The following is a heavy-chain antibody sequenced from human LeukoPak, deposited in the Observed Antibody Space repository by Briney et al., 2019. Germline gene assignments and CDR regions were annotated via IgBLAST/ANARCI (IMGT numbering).Heavy chain of an antibody. J-gene: IGHJ4*02. CDR3: ARGVVTAIPFGY. CDR2: ITAYNGNT. V-gene: IGHV1-18*01. D-gene: IGHD2-21*02. CDR1: GYTFTSYG. Sequence: ASVKVSCKASGYTFTSYGISWVRQAPGQGLEWMGWITAYNGNTNYAQKLQGRVTMTTDTSTSTAYMELRSLRSDDTAVYYYARGVVTAIPFGYWGQGTLVSVSS.